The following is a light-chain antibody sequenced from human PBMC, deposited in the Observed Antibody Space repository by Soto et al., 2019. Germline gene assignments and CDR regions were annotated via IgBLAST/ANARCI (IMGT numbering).Light chain of an antibody. Sequence: QSALTQPASVSGSPGQSITISCTGTRSDVGGYNHVSWYQQHPGKAPKLMIYDVNKRPSGVSNHFSGSKSGNTASLTISGLQVEDEADYFCCSYAGSRTWVFGGGTKLTVL. CDR3: CSYAGSRTWV. CDR2: DVN. CDR1: RSDVGGYNH. J-gene: IGLJ3*02. V-gene: IGLV2-23*02.